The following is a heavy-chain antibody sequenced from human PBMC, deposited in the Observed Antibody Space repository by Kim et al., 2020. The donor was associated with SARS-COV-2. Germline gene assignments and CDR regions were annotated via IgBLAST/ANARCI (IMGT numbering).Heavy chain of an antibody. J-gene: IGHJ3*02. CDR2: IYWDDDS. D-gene: IGHD2-8*01. CDR3: AHRSSLKGVFDM. Sequence: SGPTLVKPTQTLTLTCTCSGFLVASTGVGVGWIRQPPGKALEWLALIYWDDDSRYSPSLKDRLTITKDTSKNQVLLTVTNVDPVDTATYYCAHRSSLKGVFDMWGQGTMVTVSS. V-gene: IGHV2-5*02. CDR1: GFLVASTGVG.